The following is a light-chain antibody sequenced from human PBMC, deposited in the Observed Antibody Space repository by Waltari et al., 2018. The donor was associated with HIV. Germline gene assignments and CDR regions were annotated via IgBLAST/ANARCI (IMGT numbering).Light chain of an antibody. J-gene: IGLJ1*01. CDR3: QSYDNSLGIV. Sequence: QSQLTQPPSVSGAPGQRVTISCTGRRSNPGTGYHVHWYQQVPRTAPKLLIHGNTNRPSGVPDRFSGSKSGTSASLAITGLQAEDEADYYCQSYDNSLGIVFGSGTKVTVL. CDR2: GNT. CDR1: RSNPGTGYH. V-gene: IGLV1-40*01.